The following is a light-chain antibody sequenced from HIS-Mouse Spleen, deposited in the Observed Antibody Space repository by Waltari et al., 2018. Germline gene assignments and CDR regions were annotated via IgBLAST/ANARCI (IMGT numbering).Light chain of an antibody. CDR3: YSTDSSGNHRV. CDR2: EDS. CDR1: ALPKKY. J-gene: IGLJ2*01. V-gene: IGLV3-10*01. Sequence: SYELTQPPSVSVSPGPTARITCSGYALPKKYAYWYQQKSGQAPVLVIYEDSKRPSGIPERFSGSSSGTMATLTISGAQVEDEADYYCYSTDSSGNHRVFGGGTKLTVL.